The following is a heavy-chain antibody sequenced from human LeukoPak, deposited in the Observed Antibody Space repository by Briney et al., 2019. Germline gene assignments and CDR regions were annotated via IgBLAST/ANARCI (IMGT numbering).Heavy chain of an antibody. CDR3: TRSSNWGSDY. J-gene: IGHJ4*02. CDR2: IRSKANSYAT. D-gene: IGHD7-27*01. Sequence: TGGSLRLPCVASGFTFSDSAIHWVRQASGKGLEWVGRIRSKANSYATTYAASMKGRFTISRDDSKNTAFLQMNSLKTEDTAIYYCTRSSNWGSDYWGQGTLVTVSS. CDR1: GFTFSDSA. V-gene: IGHV3-73*01.